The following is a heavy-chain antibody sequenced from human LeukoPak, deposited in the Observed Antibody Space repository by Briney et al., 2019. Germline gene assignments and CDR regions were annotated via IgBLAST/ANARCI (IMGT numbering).Heavy chain of an antibody. D-gene: IGHD3-10*01. CDR3: ARKGENYYDSGKLWPAWFDS. Sequence: KPSETLSLTCTVSGGSISGYYWSWIRQPPGKGVEWICFIHYTGRTDYNPSLKSRFTISMDTSNNQLALRLTSVNAADTAVYYCARKGENYYDSGKLWPAWFDSWGQGNLVTVYS. CDR2: IHYTGRT. CDR1: GGSISGYY. J-gene: IGHJ5*01. V-gene: IGHV4-59*01.